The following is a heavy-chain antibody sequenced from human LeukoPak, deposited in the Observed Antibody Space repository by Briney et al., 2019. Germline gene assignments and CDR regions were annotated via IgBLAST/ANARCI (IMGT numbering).Heavy chain of an antibody. CDR2: INANTGNP. J-gene: IGHJ4*02. Sequence: GGSVKVSCKASGYTFTSYGISWVRQAPGQGLEWMGWINANTGNPTFVQGFTGRFVFSLDTSVSTAYLQISSLKAEDTAVYYCAKDTWDYWGQGTLVTVSS. CDR1: GYTFTSYG. CDR3: AKDTWDY. V-gene: IGHV7-4-1*01.